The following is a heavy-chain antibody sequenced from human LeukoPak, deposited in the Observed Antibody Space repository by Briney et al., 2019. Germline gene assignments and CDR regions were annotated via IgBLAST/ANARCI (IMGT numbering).Heavy chain of an antibody. V-gene: IGHV3-7*01. Sequence: GGSLRLSCAASGFTFSSYWMSWVRQAPGKGLEWVANIKQDGSEKYYVDSVKGRFTISRDNAKNSLYLQMNSLRAEDTAVYYCATTGLLSLFHHFAFDYWGQGTLVTVSS. CDR2: IKQDGSEK. CDR3: ATTGLLSLFHHFAFDY. CDR1: GFTFSSYW. J-gene: IGHJ4*02. D-gene: IGHD3-3*01.